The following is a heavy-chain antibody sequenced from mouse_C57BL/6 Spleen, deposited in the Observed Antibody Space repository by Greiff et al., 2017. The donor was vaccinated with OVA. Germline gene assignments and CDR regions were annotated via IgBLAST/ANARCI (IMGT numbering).Heavy chain of an antibody. V-gene: IGHV5-15*01. CDR3: ARQGDYYGSSYAMDY. CDR1: GFTFSDYG. Sequence: EVQLVESGGGLVQPGGSLKLSCAASGFTFSDYGMAWVRQAPRKGPEWVAFISNLAYSIYYADTVTGRFTISIENAKNTLYLEMSSLRSEDTAMYYCARQGDYYGSSYAMDYWGQGTSVTVSS. D-gene: IGHD1-1*01. CDR2: ISNLAYSI. J-gene: IGHJ4*01.